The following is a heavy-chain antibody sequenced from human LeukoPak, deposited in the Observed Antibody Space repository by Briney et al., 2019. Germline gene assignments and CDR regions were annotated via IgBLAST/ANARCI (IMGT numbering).Heavy chain of an antibody. CDR2: IFYSGST. CDR3: ASISLYPPYAFDI. Sequence: SETLSLTCTVSGGSISSSSYYWGWIRQPPGKGLEWIGSIFYSGSTYYNPSLKSRVTISLDTSKNQFSLKLSSVTAADTAVYYCASISLYPPYAFDIWGQGTMVTVSS. CDR1: GGSISSSSYY. D-gene: IGHD3-16*01. J-gene: IGHJ3*02. V-gene: IGHV4-39*01.